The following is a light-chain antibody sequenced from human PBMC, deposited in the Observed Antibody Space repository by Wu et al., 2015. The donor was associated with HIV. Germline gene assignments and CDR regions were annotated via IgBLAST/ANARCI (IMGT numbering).Light chain of an antibody. CDR1: QDIGID. V-gene: IGKV1-6*01. CDR3: LQDYNYPWT. CDR2: AIS. J-gene: IGKJ1*01. Sequence: IQMTQSPSSLSASVGDRVTITCRASQDIGIDLGWYQQKPGKAPKLLISAISSLQSGVPSRFSGSGSGTDFTLTISSLQPEDFATYYCLQDYNYPWTFGQGTKVEIK.